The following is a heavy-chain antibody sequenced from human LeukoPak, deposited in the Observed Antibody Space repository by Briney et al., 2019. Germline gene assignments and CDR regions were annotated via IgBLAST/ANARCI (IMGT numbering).Heavy chain of an antibody. CDR3: ARGLVVPAYSSFDP. J-gene: IGHJ5*02. V-gene: IGHV4-34*01. CDR1: GGSFSGYY. D-gene: IGHD2-2*01. Sequence: PSETLSLTCAVYGGSFSGYYWSWLRQPPGKGLEWIGEINHSGSTNYNPSLKSRVTISVDTSKNQFSLKLSSVTAADTAVYYCARGLVVPAYSSFDPWGQGTLVAVSS. CDR2: INHSGST.